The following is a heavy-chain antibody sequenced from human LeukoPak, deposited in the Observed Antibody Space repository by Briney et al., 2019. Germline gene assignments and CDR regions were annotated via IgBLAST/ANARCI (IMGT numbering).Heavy chain of an antibody. D-gene: IGHD6-13*01. CDR2: IYYSGST. CDR1: GGSISSYY. CDR3: ALLHRSSCCCNNYYGMGV. Sequence: SETLSLTCTVSGGSISSYYWSWIRQPPGKGLEWIGYIYYSGSTNYNPSLKSRVTISVDTSKNQFSLKLSSVTAADTAVYYCALLHRSSCCCNNYYGMGVWGQGTTVTVSS. V-gene: IGHV4-59*08. J-gene: IGHJ6*02.